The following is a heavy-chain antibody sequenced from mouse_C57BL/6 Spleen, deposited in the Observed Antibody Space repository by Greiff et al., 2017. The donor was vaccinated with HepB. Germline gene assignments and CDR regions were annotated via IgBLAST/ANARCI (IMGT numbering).Heavy chain of an antibody. V-gene: IGHV1-15*01. CDR2: IDPETGGT. CDR1: GYTFTDYE. Sequence: QVQLQQSGAELVRPGASVTLSCKASGYTFTDYEMHWVKQTPVHGLEWIGAIDPETGGTAYNQKFKGKAILTADKSSSTAYMELRSLTSEDSAVYYCTRGYYLYFDYWGQGTTLTVSS. D-gene: IGHD2-3*01. CDR3: TRGYYLYFDY. J-gene: IGHJ2*01.